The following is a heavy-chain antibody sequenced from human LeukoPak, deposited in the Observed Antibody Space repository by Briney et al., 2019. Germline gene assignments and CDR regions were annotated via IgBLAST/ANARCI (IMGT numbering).Heavy chain of an antibody. CDR3: ARADYGGNSDFHY. CDR1: GFTFSTYW. Sequence: GGSLKLSCAASGFTFSTYWMHWVRQVPGKGLVWVSRTSSDGSIAINADSVEGRFTVSRDNAKNTLYLQMNSLRVEDTAVYYCARADYGGNSDFHYWGQGTLVTVSS. V-gene: IGHV3-74*01. D-gene: IGHD4-23*01. J-gene: IGHJ4*02. CDR2: TSSDGSIA.